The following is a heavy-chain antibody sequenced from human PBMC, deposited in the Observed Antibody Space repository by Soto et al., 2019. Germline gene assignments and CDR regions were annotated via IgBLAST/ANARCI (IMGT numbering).Heavy chain of an antibody. J-gene: IGHJ3*02. V-gene: IGHV3-30*18. CDR1: GFTFSSYG. CDR2: ISYDGSNT. D-gene: IGHD3-16*02. Sequence: QVQLVESGGGVVQPGRSLRLSCAASGFTFSSYGMHWVRQAPGKGLAWVAVISYDGSNTYYADSVKGRFTISRDNSKNTLYLQMNCLRAEDRAVYYCAKPMITFGGVIVDAFDIWGQGKMVTVSS. CDR3: AKPMITFGGVIVDAFDI.